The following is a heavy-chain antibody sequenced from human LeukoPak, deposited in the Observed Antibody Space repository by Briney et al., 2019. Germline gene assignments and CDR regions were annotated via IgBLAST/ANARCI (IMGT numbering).Heavy chain of an antibody. CDR1: GFTVSSNY. J-gene: IGHJ5*02. Sequence: GGSLRLSCAASGFTVSSNYMSWVRQAPGKGLEWVSVIYSGGSTYYADSVKSRFTISRDNSKNTLYLQMNSLRAEDTAVYYCAKDSENDWFDPWGQGTLVTVSS. CDR3: AKDSENDWFDP. CDR2: IYSGGST. V-gene: IGHV3-53*05.